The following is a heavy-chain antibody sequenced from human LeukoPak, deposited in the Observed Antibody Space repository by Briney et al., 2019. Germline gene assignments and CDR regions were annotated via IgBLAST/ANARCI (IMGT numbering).Heavy chain of an antibody. CDR3: ARDDSSGYIIF. J-gene: IGHJ4*02. Sequence: GRSLRLSCAASGFTFSSYGMPWVRQAPGKGLEWVAVIWYDGSNKYYADSVKGRFTISRDNSKNTLYLQMNSPRAEDTAVYYCARDDSSGYIIFWGQGTLVTVSS. CDR1: GFTFSSYG. D-gene: IGHD3-22*01. CDR2: IWYDGSNK. V-gene: IGHV3-33*01.